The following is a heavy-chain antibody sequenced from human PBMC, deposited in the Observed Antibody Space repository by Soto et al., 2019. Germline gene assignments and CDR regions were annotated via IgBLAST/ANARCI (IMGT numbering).Heavy chain of an antibody. V-gene: IGHV3-30*18. D-gene: IGHD4-17*01. Sequence: PGGSLRLSCPASGFSFSDSNMHWVRKAPGKGLQWVARISKEGTFKYYADSVKGRFTISRDNSENILYLQINSLSAEDTAVYFCVKGSLPGDYERNFDSWGQGILVTVSS. J-gene: IGHJ4*02. CDR3: VKGSLPGDYERNFDS. CDR2: ISKEGTFK. CDR1: GFSFSDSN.